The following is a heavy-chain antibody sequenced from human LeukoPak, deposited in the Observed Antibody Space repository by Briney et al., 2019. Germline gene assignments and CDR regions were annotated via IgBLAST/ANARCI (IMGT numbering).Heavy chain of an antibody. CDR3: ARGRRGYCSSTSCYEFGY. D-gene: IGHD2-2*01. CDR1: GGSFSGYY. V-gene: IGHV4-34*01. Sequence: SETLSLTCAVYGGSFSGYYWSWIRQPPGKGLEWIGEINHSGSTNYNPSLKSRVTISVDTSKNQFSLKLSSVTAADTAVYYYARGRRGYCSSTSCYEFGYWGQGTLVTVSS. J-gene: IGHJ4*02. CDR2: INHSGST.